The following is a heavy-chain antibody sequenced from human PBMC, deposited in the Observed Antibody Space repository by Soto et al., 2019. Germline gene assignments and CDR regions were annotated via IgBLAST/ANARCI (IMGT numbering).Heavy chain of an antibody. D-gene: IGHD1-26*01. CDR3: ARGTPRPGIVGATCSR. CDR2: ISYDGNIK. Sequence: PGGSLRLSCAASGFTFSNFGMHWVRQAPGKGLEWVASISYDGNIKYSADSVKGRFTISRDNSKNTLYLQMNSLRAEDTAVYYCARGTPRPGIVGATCSRWGQGTLVTVSS. V-gene: IGHV3-30*03. J-gene: IGHJ4*02. CDR1: GFTFSNFG.